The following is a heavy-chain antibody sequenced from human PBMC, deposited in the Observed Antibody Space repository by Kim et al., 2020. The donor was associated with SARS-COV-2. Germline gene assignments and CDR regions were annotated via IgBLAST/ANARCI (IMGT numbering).Heavy chain of an antibody. V-gene: IGHV3-23*01. J-gene: IGHJ4*02. CDR3: AKDTYGSGSFDY. D-gene: IGHD3-10*01. Sequence: SYADSVKGRFTISRDNSKNTLYLQMNSLRAEDTAVYYCAKDTYGSGSFDYWGQGTLVTVSS.